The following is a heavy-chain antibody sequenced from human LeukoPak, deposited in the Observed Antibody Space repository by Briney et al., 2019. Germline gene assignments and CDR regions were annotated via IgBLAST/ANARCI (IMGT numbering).Heavy chain of an antibody. D-gene: IGHD4-17*01. Sequence: PGGSLRLSCAASGFTFSSYGMHWVRQAPGKGLEWVAFIRYDGSNKYHADSVKGRFTISRDNSKNTLYLQMNSLRAEDTAVYYCAKDEGLRRQKWYNWFDPWGQGTLVTVSS. CDR1: GFTFSSYG. J-gene: IGHJ5*02. CDR2: IRYDGSNK. CDR3: AKDEGLRRQKWYNWFDP. V-gene: IGHV3-30*02.